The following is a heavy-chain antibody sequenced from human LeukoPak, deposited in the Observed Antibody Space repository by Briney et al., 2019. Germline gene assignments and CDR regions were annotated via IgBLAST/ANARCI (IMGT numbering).Heavy chain of an antibody. J-gene: IGHJ4*02. CDR1: GYTFTSYG. V-gene: IGHV1-18*01. Sequence: ASVKVSCKASGYTFTSYGISWVRQAPGQGLEWMGWISAYNGNTNYAQRLQARVTLTIDTSTSTAYMELRSLRSDDTAVYYCARRKGIEVPGNDYWGQGTLVTVSS. CDR2: ISAYNGNT. D-gene: IGHD6-19*01. CDR3: ARRKGIEVPGNDY.